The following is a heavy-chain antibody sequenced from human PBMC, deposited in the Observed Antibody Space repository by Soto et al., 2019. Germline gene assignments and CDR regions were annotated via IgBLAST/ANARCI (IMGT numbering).Heavy chain of an antibody. Sequence: GGSLRLSCAASEFTFSKHGMHWVRQAPGKGLEWVAVISYDGSNKYYGDSVKDRFTISRDNSKNTLYXXXNSLRPEDTAVYFCAKGPPLLMVYPVLDSWGQGTLVTVSS. CDR1: EFTFSKHG. CDR3: AKGPPLLMVYPVLDS. V-gene: IGHV3-30*18. J-gene: IGHJ4*02. D-gene: IGHD2-8*01. CDR2: ISYDGSNK.